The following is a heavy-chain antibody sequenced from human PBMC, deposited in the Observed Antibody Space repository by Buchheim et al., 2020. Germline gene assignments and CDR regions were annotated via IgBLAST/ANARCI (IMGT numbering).Heavy chain of an antibody. CDR1: GFSFSNYW. CDR3: AREVVIMASGALDI. V-gene: IGHV3-7*01. Sequence: EMQLVESGGDLVQPGGSLRLSCAASGFSFSNYWMHWVRQAPGKGLEWVANIKEDGSERYFADVVKGRFTISRDNAKNSLYLQMNSLRAEDTAVYFCAREVVIMASGALDIWGQGSMVTVSS. D-gene: IGHD2/OR15-2a*01. CDR2: IKEDGSER. J-gene: IGHJ3*02.